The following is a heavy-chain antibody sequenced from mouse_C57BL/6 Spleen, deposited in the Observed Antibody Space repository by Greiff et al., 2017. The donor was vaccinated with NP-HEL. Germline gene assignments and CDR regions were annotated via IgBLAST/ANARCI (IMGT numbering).Heavy chain of an antibody. V-gene: IGHV1-74*01. Sequence: VQLQQPGAELVKPGASVKVSCKASGYTFTSYWMHWVKQRPGQGLEWIGRIHPSDSGTNYNQKFKGKATLTVDKSSSTAYMQLSSLTSEDSAVYYCAIGATVVAPDYLDYWGQGTTLTVSS. CDR1: GYTFTSYW. CDR2: IHPSDSGT. CDR3: AIGATVVAPDYLDY. D-gene: IGHD1-1*01. J-gene: IGHJ2*01.